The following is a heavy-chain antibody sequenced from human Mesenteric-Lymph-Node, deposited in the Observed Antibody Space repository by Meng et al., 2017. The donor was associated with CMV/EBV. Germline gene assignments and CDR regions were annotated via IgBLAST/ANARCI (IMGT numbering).Heavy chain of an antibody. Sequence: GGSLRLSCAASGFSFSSYNMNWVRQLPGKGLEWVSFISRSGSSIYYADSVKGRFTISRDNAKNSLYLQMDSLRDEDTALYYCAHGFTYGYNASPLDHWGLGTLVTVSS. D-gene: IGHD5-18*01. CDR3: AHGFTYGYNASPLDH. CDR2: ISRSGSSI. J-gene: IGHJ4*02. CDR1: GFSFSSYN. V-gene: IGHV3-21*06.